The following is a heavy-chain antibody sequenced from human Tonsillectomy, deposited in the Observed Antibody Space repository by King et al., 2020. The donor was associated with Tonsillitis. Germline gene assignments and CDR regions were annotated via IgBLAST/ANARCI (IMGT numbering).Heavy chain of an antibody. V-gene: IGHV4-61*02. CDR2: IYFIGTT. CDR3: AAGTHYENSGFPIDS. D-gene: IGHD3-22*01. J-gene: IGHJ4*02. CDR1: GVSITRGSHY. Sequence: HVQLQESGPGLVEPSQTLSLTCNVSGVSITRGSHYWSWIRQPAGKGLEWIGQIYFIGTTNYKPSLRSRVTMSVDKSKNQFSLRLSSVTAADTAVYYCAAGTHYENSGFPIDSWGQGTLVTVSS.